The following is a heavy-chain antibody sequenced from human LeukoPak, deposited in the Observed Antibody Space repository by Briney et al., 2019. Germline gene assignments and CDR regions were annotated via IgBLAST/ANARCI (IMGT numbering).Heavy chain of an antibody. CDR1: GYSFTSYW. CDR3: ARPHDYSNYEDAFDI. J-gene: IGHJ3*02. D-gene: IGHD4-4*01. V-gene: IGHV5-51*01. CDR2: IYPGDSDT. Sequence: GESLKISCKGSGYSFTSYWIGGVRQMPGKGLEWMRIIYPGDSDTRYSPSFQGQVTISADKSISTAYLQWSSLKASDTAMYYCARPHDYSNYEDAFDIWGQGAMVTVSS.